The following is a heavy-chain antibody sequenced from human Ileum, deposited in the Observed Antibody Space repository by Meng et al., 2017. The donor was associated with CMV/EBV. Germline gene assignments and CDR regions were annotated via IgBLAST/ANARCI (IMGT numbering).Heavy chain of an antibody. V-gene: IGHV3-11*04. Sequence: GESLKIPCAASGFTFRDYYMSWIRRAPGKGLEWGSYISSSGSSIYYADSVKGRFTISRDNAKNSLYLQINILRAEDTAVYYCASEVYDSSGYYQDYWGQGTLVTVSS. J-gene: IGHJ4*02. CDR2: ISSSGSSI. D-gene: IGHD3-22*01. CDR3: ASEVYDSSGYYQDY. CDR1: GFTFRDYY.